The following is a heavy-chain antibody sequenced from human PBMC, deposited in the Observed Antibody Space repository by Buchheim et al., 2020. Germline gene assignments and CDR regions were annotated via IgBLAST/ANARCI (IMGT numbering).Heavy chain of an antibody. J-gene: IGHJ4*02. D-gene: IGHD3-10*01. V-gene: IGHV4-30-2*01. CDR2: IYHSGST. CDR3: ARAPMVRGGYYFDY. Sequence: QLQLQESGSGLVKPSQTLSLTCAVSGGSISSDDYSWNWIRQPPGRGLEWIGYIYHSGSTYYHPSLESRVTISVDRSKNQFSLKLSSVTAPDTAVYYCARAPMVRGGYYFDYWGQGTL. CDR1: GGSISSDDYS.